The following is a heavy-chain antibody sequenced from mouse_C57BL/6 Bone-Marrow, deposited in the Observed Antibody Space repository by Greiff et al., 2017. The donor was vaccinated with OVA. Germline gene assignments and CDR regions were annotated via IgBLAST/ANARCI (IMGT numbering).Heavy chain of an antibody. CDR2: IDPSDSYT. CDR1: GYTFTSYW. CDR3: ARGNYDSSCFAEFAY. D-gene: IGHD1-1*01. V-gene: IGHV1-69*01. J-gene: IGHJ3*01. Sequence: QVQLQQPGAELVMPGASVKLSCKASGYTFTSYWMHWVQQRPGQGLEWIGEIDPSDSYTNYKQKFKGQSTLTVDQSSSTAYMQISSLTSEDYAVYYCARGNYDSSCFAEFAYRGKGALVTVSA.